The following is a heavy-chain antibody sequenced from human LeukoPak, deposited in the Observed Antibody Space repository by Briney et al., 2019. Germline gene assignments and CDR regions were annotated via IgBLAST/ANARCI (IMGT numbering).Heavy chain of an antibody. J-gene: IGHJ6*03. Sequence: GGSLRLSCAASGFTFSSYSMNWVRQAPGKGLEWVSYISSSGSTIYYADSVKGRFTISRDNAKNSLYLQMNSLRAEDTAVYYCAKSDYYYYHMDVWGTGTTVTVSS. CDR1: GFTFSSYS. V-gene: IGHV3-48*04. CDR3: AKSDYYYYHMDV. CDR2: ISSSGSTI.